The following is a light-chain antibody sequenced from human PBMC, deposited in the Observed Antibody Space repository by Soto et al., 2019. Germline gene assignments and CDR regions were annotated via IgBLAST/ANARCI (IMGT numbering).Light chain of an antibody. V-gene: IGKV3-20*01. CDR3: QQYDSSWT. J-gene: IGKJ1*01. Sequence: EIVLTQSPGTLSLSPGERATLSCRASQSVPSNFLAWYQQKPGQAPILVIYGVSRRATGIPDRFSGSGSGTDFTPTISRLEPEDLAVYSCQQYDSSWTFGQGTKVEIK. CDR2: GVS. CDR1: QSVPSNF.